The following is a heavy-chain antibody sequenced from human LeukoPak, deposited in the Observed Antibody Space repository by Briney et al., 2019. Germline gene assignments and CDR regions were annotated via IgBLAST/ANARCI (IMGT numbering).Heavy chain of an antibody. D-gene: IGHD6-19*01. Sequence: PGGSLRLSCAASGFTFSDYYMSWIRQAPGKGLEWVSYISSSGSTIYYAHSVTRRFTISRDNAKNSLYLPMNSLRAEYTAVYYWARDARSPRRYSSGFYYYYYMDVWGKGTTVTVSS. CDR2: ISSSGSTI. CDR1: GFTFSDYY. V-gene: IGHV3-11*01. CDR3: ARDARSPRRYSSGFYYYYYMDV. J-gene: IGHJ6*03.